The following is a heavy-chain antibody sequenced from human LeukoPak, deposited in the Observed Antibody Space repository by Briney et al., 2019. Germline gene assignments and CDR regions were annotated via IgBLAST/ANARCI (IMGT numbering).Heavy chain of an antibody. CDR3: ARRPGSYGVDN. CDR1: GGSISSSSYY. CDR2: IYYSGST. Sequence: KTSETLSLTCTVSGGSISSSSYYWGWIRQPPGKGLEWIGSIYYSGSTYHNPSLKSRVTISVDTSKNQFSLKLSSVTAADTAVYYCARRPGSYGVDNWGQGTLVTVSS. D-gene: IGHD4-17*01. V-gene: IGHV4-39*01. J-gene: IGHJ4*02.